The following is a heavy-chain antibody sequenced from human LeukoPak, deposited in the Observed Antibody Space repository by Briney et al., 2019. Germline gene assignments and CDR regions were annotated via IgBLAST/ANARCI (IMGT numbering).Heavy chain of an antibody. CDR1: GFTFSTSW. J-gene: IGHJ4*02. D-gene: IGHD5-24*01. Sequence: GGSLRLSCVASGFTFSTSWMNWVRQAPGKGLEWVANIKGDGSVQSYVDSVKGRFTISRDNAKNSLYLQMNSLRAEDTAVYYCARDGYNSWDFDYWGQGTLVTVSS. CDR2: IKGDGSVQ. V-gene: IGHV3-7*01. CDR3: ARDGYNSWDFDY.